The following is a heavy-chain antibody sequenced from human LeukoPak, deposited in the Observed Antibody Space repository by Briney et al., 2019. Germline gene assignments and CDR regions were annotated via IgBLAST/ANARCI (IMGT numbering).Heavy chain of an antibody. Sequence: PSETLSLTCTVSGGSISSSSYYWGWIRRPPGKGLEWIGSIYYSGSTYYNPSLKSRVTISVDTSKNQFSLKLSSVTAADTAVYYCARVPIVGAAPGNYWGQGTLVTVSS. J-gene: IGHJ4*02. V-gene: IGHV4-39*07. D-gene: IGHD1-26*01. CDR2: IYYSGST. CDR3: ARVPIVGAAPGNY. CDR1: GGSISSSSYY.